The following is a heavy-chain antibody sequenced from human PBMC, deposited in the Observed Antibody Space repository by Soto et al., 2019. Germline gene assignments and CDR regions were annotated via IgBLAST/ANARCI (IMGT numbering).Heavy chain of an antibody. Sequence: QVQLVESGGGVVQPGRSLRLSCAASGFTFSNYAMHWVRQAPGKGLEWVAIIPYDGTKEYYADSVQGRFTISRDSSKNTLSLQMNSLRAEDTAMYFCARAMGVGFEWQPLDYWGQGTLVTVSS. D-gene: IGHD6-25*01. CDR3: ARAMGVGFEWQPLDY. CDR1: GFTFSNYA. V-gene: IGHV3-30-3*01. J-gene: IGHJ4*02. CDR2: IPYDGTKE.